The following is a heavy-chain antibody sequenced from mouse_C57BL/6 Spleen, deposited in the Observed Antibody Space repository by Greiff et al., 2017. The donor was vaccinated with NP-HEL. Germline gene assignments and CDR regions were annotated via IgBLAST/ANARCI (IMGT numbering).Heavy chain of an antibody. CDR3: ARREYDYDEYFDV. V-gene: IGHV1-81*01. Sequence: QVQLQQSGAELARPGASVKLSCKASGYTFTSYGISWVKQRTGQGLEWIGEIYPRSGNTYYNEKFKGKATLTADKSSSTAYMELRSLTSEDSAVYFCARREYDYDEYFDVWGTGTTVTVSS. CDR2: IYPRSGNT. CDR1: GYTFTSYG. J-gene: IGHJ1*03. D-gene: IGHD2-4*01.